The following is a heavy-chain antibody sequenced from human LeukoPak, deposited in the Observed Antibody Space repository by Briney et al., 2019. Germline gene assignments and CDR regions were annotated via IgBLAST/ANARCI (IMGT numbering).Heavy chain of an antibody. J-gene: IGHJ5*02. CDR2: IYHSGST. CDR3: ARDNGSGSYLRFDP. Sequence: PSETLSLTCAVSGGSISSGGYSWSWIRQPPGKGLEWIGYIYHSGSTYYNPSLKSRVTISVDTSKNQFSLKLSSVTAADTAVYYCARDNGSGSYLRFDPWGQGTLVTVSS. CDR1: GGSISSGGYS. D-gene: IGHD3-10*01. V-gene: IGHV4-30-2*01.